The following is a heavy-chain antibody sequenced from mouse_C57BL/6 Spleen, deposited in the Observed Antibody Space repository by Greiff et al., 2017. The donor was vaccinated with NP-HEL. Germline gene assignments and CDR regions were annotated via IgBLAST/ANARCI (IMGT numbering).Heavy chain of an antibody. Sequence: QVQLQQPGAELVKPGASVKLSCKASGYTFTSYWMHWVKQRPGRGLEWIGRIDPNSGGTKYSEKFKSKATLTVDKPSSPAYMQLSSLTSEDSAVYYCATHYCGSRSYFDYWGQGTTLTVSS. V-gene: IGHV1-72*01. CDR1: GYTFTSYW. J-gene: IGHJ2*01. D-gene: IGHD1-1*01. CDR3: ATHYCGSRSYFDY. CDR2: IDPNSGGT.